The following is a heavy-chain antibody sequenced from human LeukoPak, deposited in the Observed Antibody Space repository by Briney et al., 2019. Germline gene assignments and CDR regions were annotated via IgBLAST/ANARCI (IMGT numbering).Heavy chain of an antibody. CDR3: VRDRAEGRAWVEFDP. CDR1: GFSVSSYG. CDR2: VYSAGAT. J-gene: IGHJ5*02. V-gene: IGHV3-66*02. Sequence: GGSLRLSCVASGFSVSSYGMSWVRQAPGKAPEWVSLVYSAGATHYADSVQGRFIISRDNSKNTLYHQMNNLRVEDTAVYHCVRDRAEGRAWVEFDPWGQGTVVTVSS.